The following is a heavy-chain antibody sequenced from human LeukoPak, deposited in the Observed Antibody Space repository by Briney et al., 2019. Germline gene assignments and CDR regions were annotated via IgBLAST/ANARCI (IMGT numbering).Heavy chain of an antibody. D-gene: IGHD1-26*01. CDR2: FRNSDSPV. Sequence: GGSLRLSCAAASGFTFTDYISWIRQAPGKGLEWVSYFRNSDSPVYYADSVKGRFTISRDNAKDSLYLQMNSLRAEDTAVYFCATWDGPSAGLAVWGQGTRSPSP. J-gene: IGHJ6*02. CDR3: ATWDGPSAGLAV. CDR1: GFTFTDY. V-gene: IGHV3-11*01.